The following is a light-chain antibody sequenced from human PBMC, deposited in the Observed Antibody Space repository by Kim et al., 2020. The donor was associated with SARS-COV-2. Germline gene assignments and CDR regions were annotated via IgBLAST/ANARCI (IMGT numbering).Light chain of an antibody. CDR3: GTWDSSLSSYV. CDR1: SSNIGNNY. V-gene: IGLV1-51*01. Sequence: GQKVTISCSGSSSNIGNNYVSWYQKFPGTAPKLLIYDNNEGPSGIPDRFSGSKSGTSATLGITGLQTGDEADYYCGTWDSSLSSYVFGTGTKVTVL. CDR2: DNN. J-gene: IGLJ1*01.